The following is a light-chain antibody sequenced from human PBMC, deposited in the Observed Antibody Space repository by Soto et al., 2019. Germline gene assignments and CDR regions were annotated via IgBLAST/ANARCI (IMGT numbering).Light chain of an antibody. CDR1: QSVSSN. V-gene: IGKV3-15*01. CDR3: QQYNNWPPV. Sequence: ILMTQSPSTLSVYPGERATLSCRASQSVSSNLAWYQQKPGQAPRLLIYGASTRATGIPARFSGSGSGTEFTLTISSLQSEDFAVYYCQQYNNWPPVFGQGTRLEIK. CDR2: GAS. J-gene: IGKJ5*01.